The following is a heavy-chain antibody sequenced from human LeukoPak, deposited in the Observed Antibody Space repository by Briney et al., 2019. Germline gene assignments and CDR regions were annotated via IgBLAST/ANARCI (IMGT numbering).Heavy chain of an antibody. D-gene: IGHD4-23*01. CDR3: VRDLVLVATPGDDPDP. V-gene: IGHV3-74*01. Sequence: GGSLRLSCAASGFTFSRYWMHWVRQVPGKGLVWVSRINPDATIITYADSVRGRFTISRDNAKNTLYLQLSNLRAEDTAVYYCVRDLVLVATPGDDPDPWGHGTLATASS. CDR1: GFTFSRYW. J-gene: IGHJ5*02. CDR2: INPDATII.